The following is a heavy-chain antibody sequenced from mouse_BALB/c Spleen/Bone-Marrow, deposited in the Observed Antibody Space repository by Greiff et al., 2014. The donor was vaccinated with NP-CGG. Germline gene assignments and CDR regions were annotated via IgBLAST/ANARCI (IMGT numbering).Heavy chain of an antibody. CDR3: ARDYSGYFDF. CDR1: GFTFTDYF. J-gene: IGHJ2*01. V-gene: IGHV7-3*02. Sequence: DVKLQESGGGLVQPGGSLRLSCTTSGFTFTDYFMTWVRQPPGKALEWLGFIRNKPNGYTTEYNPSVKGRFTISRDNSQGILYPQMNTLRAEDSAIHYCARDYSGYFDFWGQGTTLTVSS. CDR2: IRNKPNGYTT. D-gene: IGHD5-1*01.